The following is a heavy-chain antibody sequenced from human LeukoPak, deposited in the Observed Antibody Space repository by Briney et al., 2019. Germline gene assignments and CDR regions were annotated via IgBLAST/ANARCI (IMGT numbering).Heavy chain of an antibody. Sequence: ASVKVSCKASGYTFTSYGISWVRQAPGQGLEWMGWISAYNGNTNYAQKLQGRVTMTTDTSTSTAYMELRSLRSDDTAVYYCARDTSLRFLEWSEDYWGQGTLVTVSS. CDR1: GYTFTSYG. D-gene: IGHD3-3*01. J-gene: IGHJ4*02. CDR3: ARDTSLRFLEWSEDY. CDR2: ISAYNGNT. V-gene: IGHV1-18*01.